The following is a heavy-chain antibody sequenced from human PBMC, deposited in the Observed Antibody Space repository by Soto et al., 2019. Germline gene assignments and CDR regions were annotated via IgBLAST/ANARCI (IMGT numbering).Heavy chain of an antibody. CDR3: ARDREGIAVAGTGYYFDY. Sequence: ASVKVSCKASGYTFTSYYMHWVRQAPGQGLEWMGIINPSGGSTSYAQKFQGRVTMTRDTSTSTVYMELSSLRSEDTAVYYCARDREGIAVAGTGYYFDYWGQGTLVTVSS. D-gene: IGHD6-19*01. CDR1: GYTFTSYY. CDR2: INPSGGST. J-gene: IGHJ4*02. V-gene: IGHV1-46*01.